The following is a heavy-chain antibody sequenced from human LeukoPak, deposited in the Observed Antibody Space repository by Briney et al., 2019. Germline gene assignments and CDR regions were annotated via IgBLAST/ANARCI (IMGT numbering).Heavy chain of an antibody. CDR1: GGSISSSSYY. Sequence: SETLSLTCSVSGGSISSSSYYWGWIRQPPGKGLEWIGSFYYSGSTYYNPSLKSRVTISVDRSKNQFSLKLSSVTAADTAVYYCARAVTLLAYCGGDCYSWAFDIWGQGTMVTVSS. CDR3: ARAVTLLAYCGGDCYSWAFDI. V-gene: IGHV4-39*07. CDR2: FYYSGST. D-gene: IGHD2-21*02. J-gene: IGHJ3*02.